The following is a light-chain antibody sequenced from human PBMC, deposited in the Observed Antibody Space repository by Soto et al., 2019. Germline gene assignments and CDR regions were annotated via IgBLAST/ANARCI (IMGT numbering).Light chain of an antibody. Sequence: EIVLRQSPATLSLSPGKRATLSCGASQGVSSSYLAWYQQKPGLAPRLLIYDASSRATGIPDRFSGSGSGTDFTLTISRLEPEDFAVYYCQQYGSSPPLTFGGGTKVEIK. J-gene: IGKJ4*01. CDR2: DAS. V-gene: IGKV3D-20*01. CDR1: QGVSSSY. CDR3: QQYGSSPPLT.